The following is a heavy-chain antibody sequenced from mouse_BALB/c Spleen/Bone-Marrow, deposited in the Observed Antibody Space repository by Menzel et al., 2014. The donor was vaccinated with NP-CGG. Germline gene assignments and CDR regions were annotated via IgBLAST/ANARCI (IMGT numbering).Heavy chain of an antibody. V-gene: IGHV1S126*01. CDR1: GYSFTSYW. CDR3: ARVGLRLPYYFDY. J-gene: IGHJ2*01. Sequence: VKLQESGPQVVRPGASVKISCKASGYSFTSYWVHWVKQRPGQGLEWIGMIDPSDSETRLNQKFKDKATLTVDKSSSTAYMQLSSPTSEDSAVYYCARVGLRLPYYFDYWGQGTTLTVSS. D-gene: IGHD1-2*01. CDR2: IDPSDSET.